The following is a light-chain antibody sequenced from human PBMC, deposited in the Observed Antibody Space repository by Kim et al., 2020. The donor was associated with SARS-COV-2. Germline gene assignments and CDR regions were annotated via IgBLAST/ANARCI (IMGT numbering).Light chain of an antibody. CDR2: GNS. J-gene: IGLJ2*01. CDR3: QSYDTSLRGSV. V-gene: IGLV1-40*01. Sequence: QSVLTQPPSVSGAPGQRVTISCAGTSSDIGAGSDVHWYQQLPGTAPKLLIYGNSNRPSGVPDRFSGSKSGTSASLAITGLQAEDEADYYCQSYDTSLRGSVFGGGTQLTVL. CDR1: SSDIGAGSD.